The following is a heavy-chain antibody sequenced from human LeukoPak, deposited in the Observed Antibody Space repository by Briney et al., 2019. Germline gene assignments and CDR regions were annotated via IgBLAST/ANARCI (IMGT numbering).Heavy chain of an antibody. CDR3: ARDLRGVAAAEPYNWFDP. Sequence: GGSPRLSCAASGFTFSSYWMSWVRQAPGKGLEWVANIKQDGSEKYYVDSVKGRFTISRDNAKNSLYLQMNSLRAEDTAVYYCARDLRGVAAAEPYNWFDPWGQGTLVTVSS. J-gene: IGHJ5*02. CDR1: GFTFSSYW. D-gene: IGHD6-13*01. CDR2: IKQDGSEK. V-gene: IGHV3-7*01.